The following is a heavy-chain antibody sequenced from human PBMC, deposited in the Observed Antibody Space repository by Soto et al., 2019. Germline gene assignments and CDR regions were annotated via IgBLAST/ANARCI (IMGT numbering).Heavy chain of an antibody. CDR1: GLPVRRCA. CDR2: ISYGGNNK. CDR3: ARDLMAVVPAAINLSTQDYYYYYGMAV. Sequence: TGWDLRHPCWAPGLPVRRCAVDWCRRAPGKGLEWVAVISYGGNNKYYADSVKGRFTISRDNSKNTLYLKMNSLRAEETAVYYCARDLMAVVPAAINLSTQDYYYYYGMAVWGQRSSVPVS. D-gene: IGHD2-2*02. V-gene: IGHV3-30-3*01. J-gene: IGHJ6*02.